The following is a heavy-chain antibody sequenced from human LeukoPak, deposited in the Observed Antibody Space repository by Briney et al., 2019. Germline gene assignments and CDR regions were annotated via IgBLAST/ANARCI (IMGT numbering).Heavy chain of an antibody. CDR1: GGSMTSGSYY. V-gene: IGHV4-61*02. Sequence: SETLSLTCTVSGGSMTSGSYYWSWIRQPAGKGLEWIGRIFTGGSTNYNPSLKSRVTISVDTSKNQFSLKLSSVTAADTAVYYCATTSYYYDSPDYWGQGTLVTVSS. J-gene: IGHJ4*02. CDR2: IFTGGST. D-gene: IGHD3-22*01. CDR3: ATTSYYYDSPDY.